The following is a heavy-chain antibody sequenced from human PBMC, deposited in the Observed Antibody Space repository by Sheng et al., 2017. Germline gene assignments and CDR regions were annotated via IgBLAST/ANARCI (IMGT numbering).Heavy chain of an antibody. D-gene: IGHD1-26*01. Sequence: EVRLVESGGGLIQPGGSLRLSCAASGFTVSSNYMSWVRQAPGKGLEWVSVIYSGGSTYYADSVKGRFTISRDNSKNTLYLQMNSLRAEDTAVYYCARGGDSGSYYLPHYFDYWGQGILVTVSS. J-gene: IGHJ4*02. V-gene: IGHV3-53*01. CDR3: ARGGDSGSYYLPHYFDY. CDR2: IYSGGST. CDR1: GFTVSSNY.